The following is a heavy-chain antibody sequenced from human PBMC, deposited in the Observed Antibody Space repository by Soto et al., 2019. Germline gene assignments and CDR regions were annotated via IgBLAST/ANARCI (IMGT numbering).Heavy chain of an antibody. Sequence: SETLSLTGTVSGASINSGGYYWNWVRLLPGRGLEWIGYIYFTGDTCYNPSLEMRGTISLDTHQNQFSLELNSVSAADTAVYYCVRGAAWGVLLDYWGQGALVTVSS. D-gene: IGHD2-15*01. CDR1: GASINSGGYY. CDR3: VRGAAWGVLLDY. CDR2: IYFTGDT. V-gene: IGHV4-31*03. J-gene: IGHJ4*02.